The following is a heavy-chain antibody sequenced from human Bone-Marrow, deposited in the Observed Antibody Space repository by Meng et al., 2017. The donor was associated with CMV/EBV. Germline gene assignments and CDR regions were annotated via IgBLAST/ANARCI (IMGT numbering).Heavy chain of an antibody. CDR2: MNPNSGDT. D-gene: IGHD2-15*01. V-gene: IGHV1-8*01. CDR1: GYTFTTYD. Sequence: ASVKVSCKASGYTFTTYDINWVRQATGQGLEWMGWMNPNSGDTGYAQKFQGRVTMTRNTSISTAYMDLSSLRSDDTAVYYCARGPIDSVSNWGQGTLVTV. CDR3: ARGPIDSVSN. J-gene: IGHJ4*02.